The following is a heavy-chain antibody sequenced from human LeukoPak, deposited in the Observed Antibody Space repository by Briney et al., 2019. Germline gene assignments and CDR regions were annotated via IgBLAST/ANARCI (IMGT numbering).Heavy chain of an antibody. CDR3: ARGQTTVNFDY. D-gene: IGHD4-17*01. CDR1: GGSISSGSYF. Sequence: SETLSLTCTVSGGSISSGSYFWSWIRQPAGKGLEWIGRIYASGSTNFNPSLKSRVTISVDTSKNQFSLELTSVTAADTAVYHCARGQTTVNFDYWGQGALVTVSS. J-gene: IGHJ4*02. V-gene: IGHV4-61*02. CDR2: IYASGST.